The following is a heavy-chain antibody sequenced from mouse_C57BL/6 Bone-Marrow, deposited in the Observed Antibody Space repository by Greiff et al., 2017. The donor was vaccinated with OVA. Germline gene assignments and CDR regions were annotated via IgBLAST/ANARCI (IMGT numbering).Heavy chain of an antibody. CDR2: ISYDGSN. CDR3: AREETVGYFDY. D-gene: IGHD1-1*01. Sequence: EVHLVESGPGLVKPSQSLSLTCSVTGYSITSGYYWNWIRQFPGNKLEWMGYISYDGSNNYNPSLKNRISITRDTSKNQFFLKLNSVTTEDTATYYGAREETVGYFDYWGQGTTLTVSS. V-gene: IGHV3-6*01. CDR1: GYSITSGYY. J-gene: IGHJ2*01.